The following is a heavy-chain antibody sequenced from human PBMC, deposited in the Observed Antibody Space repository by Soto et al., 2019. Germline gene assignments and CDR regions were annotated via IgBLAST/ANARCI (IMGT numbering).Heavy chain of an antibody. CDR2: INPNSGGT. CDR1: GYSFTTYY. J-gene: IGHJ3*02. Sequence: ASVKVSCKASGYSFTTYYMHWVRQAPGQGLEWMGWINPNSGGTNYAQKFQGWVTMTRDTSISTAYMELSRLRSDDTAVYYCAATRAYYYDSSGPDALDIWG. V-gene: IGHV1-2*04. CDR3: AATRAYYYDSSGPDALDI. D-gene: IGHD3-22*01.